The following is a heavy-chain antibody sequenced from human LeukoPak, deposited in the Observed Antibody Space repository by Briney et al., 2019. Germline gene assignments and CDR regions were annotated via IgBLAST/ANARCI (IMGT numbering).Heavy chain of an antibody. CDR1: GFTFDDYA. CDR3: AKAYYYGSGSLDAFDI. Sequence: QSGGSLRLSCAASGFTFDDYAMHWVRQAPGKGLEWVSGISWNSGSIGYADSVKGRFTISRDNAKNSLYLQMNSLRAEDTALYYCAKAYYYGSGSLDAFDIWGQGTMVTVSS. D-gene: IGHD3-10*01. V-gene: IGHV3-9*01. CDR2: ISWNSGSI. J-gene: IGHJ3*02.